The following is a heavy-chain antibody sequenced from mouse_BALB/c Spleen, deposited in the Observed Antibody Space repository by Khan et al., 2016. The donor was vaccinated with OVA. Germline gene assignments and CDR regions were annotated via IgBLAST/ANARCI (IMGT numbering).Heavy chain of an antibody. CDR1: GYSITSDYA. CDR3: ARIYGGDFDY. V-gene: IGHV3-2*02. CDR2: ISYSGNT. J-gene: IGHJ2*01. Sequence: EVQLQESGPGLVKPSQSLSLTCTVTGYSITSDYAWNWIRQFPGNKLEWMGYISYSGNTKYNPSFKSRISITRDTSENKFFLQLNSVTIEDTATYYCARIYGGDFDYWGQGTTLTVSS. D-gene: IGHD1-1*01.